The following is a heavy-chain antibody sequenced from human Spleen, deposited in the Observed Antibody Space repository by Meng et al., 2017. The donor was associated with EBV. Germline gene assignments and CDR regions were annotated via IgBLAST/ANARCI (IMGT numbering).Heavy chain of an antibody. CDR1: GASIGGDY. J-gene: IGHJ4*02. CDR3: VRGGYYSPCDY. CDR2: INHSGKA. V-gene: IGHV4-34*01. D-gene: IGHD2/OR15-2a*01. Sequence: QVQVQQWGAGLLKPSETLSLTCAVHGASIGGDYWSWIRQPPGKGLEWLGEINHSGKANYNPSLKSRVTISVDTSNNQLSLKLSSLTAADTAVYYCVRGGYYSPCDYWGQGTLVTASS.